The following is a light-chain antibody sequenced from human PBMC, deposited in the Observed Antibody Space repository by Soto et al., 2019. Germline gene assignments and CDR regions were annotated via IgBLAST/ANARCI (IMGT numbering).Light chain of an antibody. CDR3: SSYTITDTYV. Sequence: QSALTQHASVSGSPGQSITISCTGTSSDVGGYNYVSWSQQHPGKAPKLIIYEVNNRPSGVSNRFSGSKSGNTASLTTSGLQAEDEADYYCSSYTITDTYVFGSGTKVTVL. CDR1: SSDVGGYNY. J-gene: IGLJ1*01. CDR2: EVN. V-gene: IGLV2-14*01.